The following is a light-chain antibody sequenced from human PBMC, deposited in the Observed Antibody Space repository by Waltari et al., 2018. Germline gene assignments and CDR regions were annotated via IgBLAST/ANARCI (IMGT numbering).Light chain of an antibody. CDR3: QQYDGLPPTYT. Sequence: EIVMTQSPATLSVSPGERATRSCRASQSVSSYLAWYQQKPGQAPRPRIYGASTRATGIPARFSGSGSGTEFTLTISSLQSEVSAVYYCQQYDGLPPTYTFGQGSNLEIK. V-gene: IGKV3-15*01. J-gene: IGKJ2*01. CDR2: GAS. CDR1: QSVSSY.